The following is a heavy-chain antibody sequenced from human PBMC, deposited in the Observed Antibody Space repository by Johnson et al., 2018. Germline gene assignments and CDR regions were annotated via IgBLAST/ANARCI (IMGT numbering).Heavy chain of an antibody. CDR2: IRSKAYGGTT. D-gene: IGHD2-15*01. J-gene: IGHJ6*02. Sequence: VQLQESGGGLVQPGRSLRLSCTASGFTFGDYAMSWFRQAPGKGLEWVGFIRSKAYGGTTEYAASVKGRFTISSDDSKSSAYLQMNSLKTEDTAVDYCARVYCRGGSCRFYYNYYGMAVRGQGTTVTVSS. CDR3: ARVYCRGGSCRFYYNYYGMAV. CDR1: GFTFGDYA. V-gene: IGHV3-49*03.